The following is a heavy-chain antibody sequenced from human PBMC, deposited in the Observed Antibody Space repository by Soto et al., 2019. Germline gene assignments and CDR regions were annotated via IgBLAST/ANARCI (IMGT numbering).Heavy chain of an antibody. CDR3: TREWHSRGFDY. J-gene: IGHJ4*02. CDR1: GFTFSSSG. D-gene: IGHD2-15*01. Sequence: QVQLVESGGGVVQPGRSLRLSCAASGFTFSSSGMHWVRQAPGKGLEWVAVISYDGSNKYHADSVKGRFTISRDNSKNTLYLQMNSLRAEDTAVYYCTREWHSRGFDYWGQGTPVTVSS. CDR2: ISYDGSNK. V-gene: IGHV3-30*03.